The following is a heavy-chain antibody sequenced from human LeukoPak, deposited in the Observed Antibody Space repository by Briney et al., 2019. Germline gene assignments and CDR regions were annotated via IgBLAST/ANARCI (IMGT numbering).Heavy chain of an antibody. CDR2: IYYSGST. V-gene: IGHV4-59*01. D-gene: IGHD3-10*01. CDR3: ARTHYGFDY. Sequence: PSETLSLICTVSGGSISSYYWSWIRQPPGKGLEWIGYIYYSGSTNYNPSLKSRVTISVDTSKDQFSLKLSSVTAADTAVYYCARTHYGFDYWGQGTLVTVSS. J-gene: IGHJ4*02. CDR1: GGSISSYY.